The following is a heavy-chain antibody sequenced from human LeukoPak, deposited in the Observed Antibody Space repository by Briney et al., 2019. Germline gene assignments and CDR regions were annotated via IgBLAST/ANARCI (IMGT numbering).Heavy chain of an antibody. CDR3: ARGHEVVVPAAMGAFDI. Sequence: GGSLRLSCAASGFTVSSNYMTWVRQAPGKGLEWISLIYSGGSTYYADSVKGRFTISRDNAKNSLYLQMNSLRAEDTAVYYCARGHEVVVPAAMGAFDIWGQGTMVTVSS. J-gene: IGHJ3*02. V-gene: IGHV3-53*01. D-gene: IGHD2-2*01. CDR1: GFTVSSNY. CDR2: IYSGGST.